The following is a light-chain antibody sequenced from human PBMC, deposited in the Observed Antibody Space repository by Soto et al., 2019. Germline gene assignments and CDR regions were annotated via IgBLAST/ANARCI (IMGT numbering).Light chain of an antibody. CDR1: QSISSW. J-gene: IGKJ1*01. CDR3: QQYNSYPWT. CDR2: DAS. Sequence: DIQMTQSPSTLSASVGGRVTITCRASQSISSWLAWYQQKPGKAPKLLIYDASSLESGVPSRFSGRGSGTEFTLTITSLQPDDFATYYCQQYNSYPWTFGQGTKVDIK. V-gene: IGKV1-5*01.